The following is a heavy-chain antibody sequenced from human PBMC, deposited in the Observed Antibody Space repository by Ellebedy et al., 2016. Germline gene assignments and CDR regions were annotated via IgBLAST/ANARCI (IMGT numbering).Heavy chain of an antibody. CDR1: GFTFSSYA. D-gene: IGHD3-22*01. CDR2: FSGSDANT. J-gene: IGHJ4*02. V-gene: IGHV3-23*01. Sequence: GGSLRLSCVASGFTFSSYAFSWVRQAPGKGLEWVSGFSGSDANTYYADSVKGRFTISRDYSKSMLYLQMNSLRVEDTAVYYCARARRESMIVKVAYFDSWGQGTLVTVSS. CDR3: ARARRESMIVKVAYFDS.